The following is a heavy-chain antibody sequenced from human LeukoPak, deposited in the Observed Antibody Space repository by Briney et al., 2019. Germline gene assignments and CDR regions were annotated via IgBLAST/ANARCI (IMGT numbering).Heavy chain of an antibody. J-gene: IGHJ3*02. CDR3: ARSKIYSDVDAFDI. D-gene: IGHD5-12*01. CDR1: GFTFDDYW. V-gene: IGHV3-66*01. CDR2: IYSSGDT. Sequence: GGSLRLSCGASGFTFDDYWMSWVRQAPGRGLEWVSIIYSSGDTYYADSVKGRFTISRDNSKNTLYLQINTLRAEDTAVYYCARSKIYSDVDAFDIWGQGTMVTVSS.